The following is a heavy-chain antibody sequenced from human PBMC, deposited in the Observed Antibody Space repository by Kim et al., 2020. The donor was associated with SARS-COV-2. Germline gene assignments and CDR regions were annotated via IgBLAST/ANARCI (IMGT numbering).Heavy chain of an antibody. J-gene: IGHJ4*02. V-gene: IGHV3-30*04. CDR1: GFSLSRHA. CDR2: MSYDGSKK. D-gene: IGHD3-10*01. CDR3: ARDIVDSGSYLDY. Sequence: GGSLRLSCAAFGFSLSRHAMHWVRQAPGKGLEWVAVMSYDGSKKHYADSVKGRFNISRDNSKYTVYLQMNSLRVEDTALYYCARDIVDSGSYLDYWGQGT.